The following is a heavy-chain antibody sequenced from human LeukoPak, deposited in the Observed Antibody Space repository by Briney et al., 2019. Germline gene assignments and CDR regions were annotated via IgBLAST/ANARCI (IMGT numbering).Heavy chain of an antibody. CDR3: ARTGGYCSSTSCYKDY. D-gene: IGHD2-2*02. CDR2: IYYSGST. Sequence: PSETLSLTCTVSGGSISSYYWSWIRQPLGKGLEWIGYIYYSGSTNYNPSLKSRVTISVDTSKNQFSLKLSSVTAADTAVYYCARTGGYCSSTSCYKDYWGQGTLVTVSS. V-gene: IGHV4-59*08. CDR1: GGSISSYY. J-gene: IGHJ4*02.